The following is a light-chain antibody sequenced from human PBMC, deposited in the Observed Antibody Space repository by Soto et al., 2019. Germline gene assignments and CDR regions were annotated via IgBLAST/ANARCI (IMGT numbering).Light chain of an antibody. V-gene: IGKV3-11*01. Sequence: EIVLIQSPATLSLSPGERATLSCRASQSVSSNLAWYQQNPGQAPRLLIFDASKRATGIPVRFSGSGSGTDFTLTISSIEPEDFTVYDCQQNSDWPLTFGGGTRVEIK. CDR2: DAS. CDR1: QSVSSN. CDR3: QQNSDWPLT. J-gene: IGKJ4*01.